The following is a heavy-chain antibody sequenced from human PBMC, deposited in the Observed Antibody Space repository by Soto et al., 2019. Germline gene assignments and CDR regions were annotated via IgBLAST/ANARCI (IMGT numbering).Heavy chain of an antibody. CDR1: GGSVSSNNW. V-gene: IGHV4-4*02. CDR2: IYQSGST. CDR3: ASLGYCSGADCHGTR. Sequence: SETLSLTCAVSGGSVSSNNWWTWVRQPPGQGLEWIGEIYQSGSTNYNPSLKSRVTISVDKFKNQFSLKLTSVTAADTAVYFCASLGYCSGADCHGTRWGQGILVTVSS. D-gene: IGHD2-8*02. J-gene: IGHJ4*01.